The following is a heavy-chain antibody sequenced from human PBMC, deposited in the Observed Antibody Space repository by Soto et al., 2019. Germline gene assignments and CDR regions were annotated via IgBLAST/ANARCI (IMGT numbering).Heavy chain of an antibody. CDR2: ISSDGSNK. CDR3: AGGQYYFDY. CDR1: GFPFSSYG. Sequence: QVQLVESGGGVVQPGRSLRLSCAASGFPFSSYGMHWVRQAPGKGLEWVAHISSDGSNKHYTDSVKGRFTISRDNSKNMLYLQMSSLRAEDTAVYYCAGGQYYFDYCGQGTRVSVSS. V-gene: IGHV3-30*03. J-gene: IGHJ4*02. D-gene: IGHD2-15*01.